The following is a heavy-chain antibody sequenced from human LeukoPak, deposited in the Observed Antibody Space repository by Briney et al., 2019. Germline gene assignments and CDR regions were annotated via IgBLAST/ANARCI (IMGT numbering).Heavy chain of an antibody. Sequence: GRSLKLSCAASGFTFSSYAMSWVRQAPGKGLEWVSAISGSGGSTYYADSVKGRFTISRDNSKNTLYLQMNSLRAEDTAVYYCAKQGGRYDFWSGSRAKEYYFDYWGQGTLVTVSS. V-gene: IGHV3-23*01. CDR2: ISGSGGST. J-gene: IGHJ4*02. CDR1: GFTFSSYA. CDR3: AKQGGRYDFWSGSRAKEYYFDY. D-gene: IGHD3-3*01.